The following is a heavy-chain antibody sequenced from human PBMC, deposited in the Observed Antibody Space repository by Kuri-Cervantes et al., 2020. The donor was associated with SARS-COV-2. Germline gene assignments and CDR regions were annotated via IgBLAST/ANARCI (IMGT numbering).Heavy chain of an antibody. CDR3: ARDCYDFNNGYYTGQFAY. Sequence: GGSLRLSCAVSGFTFSSYSMSWVRQAPGKGLEWVSSISNSGSYIYYADSVRGRFTISGDNAKNSLYLQMNSLRAEDTAVYYCARDCYDFNNGYYTGQFAYWGQGTLVTVSS. D-gene: IGHD3-3*01. J-gene: IGHJ4*02. V-gene: IGHV3-21*01. CDR1: GFTFSSYS. CDR2: ISNSGSYI.